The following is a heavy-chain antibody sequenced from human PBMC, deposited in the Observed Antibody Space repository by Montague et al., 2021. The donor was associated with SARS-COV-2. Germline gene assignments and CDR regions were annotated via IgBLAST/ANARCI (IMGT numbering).Heavy chain of an antibody. J-gene: IGHJ4*02. D-gene: IGHD3-9*01. Sequence: RSLSLSASGFTFSSYGMTWVRQAPGKGLEWVSTISDSGSSTYYADSVKGRFTISRDNSKNTLYLQMNSLRAEDTAVYYCANRGVRYFDAQGVWYYFDYWGQGTLVTVSS. CDR1: GFTFSSYG. CDR2: ISDSGSST. V-gene: IGHV3-23*01. CDR3: ANRGVRYFDAQGVWYYFDY.